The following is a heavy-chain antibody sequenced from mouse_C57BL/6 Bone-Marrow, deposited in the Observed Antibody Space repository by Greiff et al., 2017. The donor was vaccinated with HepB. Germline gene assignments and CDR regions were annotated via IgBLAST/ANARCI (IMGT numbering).Heavy chain of an antibody. J-gene: IGHJ2*01. D-gene: IGHD1-1*01. V-gene: IGHV1-42*01. CDR2: INPGTGNT. CDR3: TRGTTVFDY. Sequence: EVQLQQSGPELVKAGASVKISCKASGYSFTGYYMHWVKQSPENSLEWIGEINPGTGNTNYNQKFKDKATLTVDKSSSSAYMQLKSLTSEESAVYYCTRGTTVFDYWGQGTTLTVSS. CDR1: GYSFTGYY.